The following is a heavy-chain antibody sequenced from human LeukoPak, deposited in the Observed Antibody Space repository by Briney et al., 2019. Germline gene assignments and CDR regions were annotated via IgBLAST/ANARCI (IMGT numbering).Heavy chain of an antibody. CDR3: ARRAGEYSHPYDY. J-gene: IGHJ4*02. CDR1: GFTFDDYG. D-gene: IGHD2-15*01. CDR2: IYSGGNT. Sequence: GGSLRLSCAASGFTFDDYGMSWVRLAPGKGLEWVSFIYSGGNTHYSDSVTGRFTISRDNSKNTLYLQMNSLRAEDTAIYYCARRAGEYSHPYDYWGQGTLVTVSS. V-gene: IGHV3-53*01.